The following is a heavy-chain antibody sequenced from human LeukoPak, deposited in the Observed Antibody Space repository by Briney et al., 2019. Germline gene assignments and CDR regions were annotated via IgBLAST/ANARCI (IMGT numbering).Heavy chain of an antibody. D-gene: IGHD2-15*01. CDR1: GESLNRYY. V-gene: IGHV4-34*01. CDR3: ARGAWATRLGS. J-gene: IGHJ4*02. Sequence: SETQSLTCAVYGESLNRYYWSWIRQPPGKGLEWIGEIYESGSTEYNPSLKSRVTISMVPSKQQFSLSLTSVTAADAAVYYCARGAWATRLGSWGLGTPVIVSS. CDR2: IYESGST.